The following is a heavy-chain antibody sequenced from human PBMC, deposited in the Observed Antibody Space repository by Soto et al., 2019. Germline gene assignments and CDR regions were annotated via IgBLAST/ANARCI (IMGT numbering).Heavy chain of an antibody. V-gene: IGHV3-23*01. CDR1: GFTFSSYA. CDR2: ISGSGGST. J-gene: IGHJ4*02. D-gene: IGHD3-3*01. Sequence: EVQLLESGGGLVQPGGSLRLSCAASGFTFSSYAMSWVRQAPGKGLEWVSAISGSGGSTYYADSVKGRFTISRDNSKNTLYLHMNSLRAEDTAVYYCAKDRKGGTIFESSDYWGQGTLVTVSS. CDR3: AKDRKGGTIFESSDY.